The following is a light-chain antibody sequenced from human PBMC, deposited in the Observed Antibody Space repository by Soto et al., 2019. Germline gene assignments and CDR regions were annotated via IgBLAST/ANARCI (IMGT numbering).Light chain of an antibody. CDR2: EVS. CDR1: SSDVGGYDY. J-gene: IGLJ1*01. V-gene: IGLV2-14*01. Sequence: QSALTQPGSVSGSPGQSITMSCTGTSSDVGGYDYVSWYQQHPGEVPKLIIFEVSSRPAWISNRFSASKSGNTASLTISGLQAEDEADYSCSSYTTSSFYVFGTGTKVTV. CDR3: SSYTTSSFYV.